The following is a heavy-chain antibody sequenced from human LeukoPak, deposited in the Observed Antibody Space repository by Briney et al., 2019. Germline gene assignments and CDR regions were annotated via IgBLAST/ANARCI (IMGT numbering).Heavy chain of an antibody. CDR1: GFTFSSYS. CDR2: ISATSSYI. V-gene: IGHV3-21*01. D-gene: IGHD6-19*01. Sequence: GGSLRLSCAASGFTFSSYSMNWVRQTQGKGLEWVSSISATSSYIYYADSARGRFTISRDNAKNSLYLQMNSLRAEDTAVYYCARDKTEQWLVLEAFDIWGQGTVVTVSS. CDR3: ARDKTEQWLVLEAFDI. J-gene: IGHJ3*02.